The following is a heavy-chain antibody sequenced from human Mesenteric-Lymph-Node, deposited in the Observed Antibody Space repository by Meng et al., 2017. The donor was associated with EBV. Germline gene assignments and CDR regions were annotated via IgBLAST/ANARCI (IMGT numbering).Heavy chain of an antibody. CDR3: ARARGGDRIGSHYFDY. CDR2: TFYIGSP. D-gene: IGHD4-17*01. J-gene: IGHJ4*02. Sequence: WAPHPGTPARPLPLTCLSSVAPVSSNFDYCGWFRQPPGRRLEWIGMTFYIGSPYYTPSLQSRVTISIDPSKNQFSLKLSSVAAADTAMYYCARARGGDRIGSHYFDYWGQGTLVTVSS. CDR1: VAPVSSNFDY. V-gene: IGHV4-39*07.